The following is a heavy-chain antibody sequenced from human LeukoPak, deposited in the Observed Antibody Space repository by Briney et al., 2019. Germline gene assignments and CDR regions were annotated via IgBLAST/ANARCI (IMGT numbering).Heavy chain of an antibody. D-gene: IGHD4-17*01. V-gene: IGHV4-59*01. CDR2: IYYSGST. J-gene: IGHJ4*02. Sequence: SETLSLTCTVSGGSISSYYWSWIRQPPGKGLEWIGYIYYSGSTNYNPSLKSRVTISVDTSKNQFSLKLSSVTAADTAVYYCAREVAVTTLYYFDYWGQGTLVTVSS. CDR1: GGSISSYY. CDR3: AREVAVTTLYYFDY.